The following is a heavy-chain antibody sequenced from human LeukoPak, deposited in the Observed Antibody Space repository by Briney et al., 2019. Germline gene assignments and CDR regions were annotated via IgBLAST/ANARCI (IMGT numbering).Heavy chain of an antibody. J-gene: IGHJ4*02. V-gene: IGHV3-74*01. CDR3: ARQAVSGDSGIAY. CDR1: GFXFSNYW. Sequence: GGSLRLSCAASGFXFSNYWIHWVRQAPGKGLEWVSRINPDGSSSNYADSVKGRFTMSRDNAKSMVYLQMDGLRAEDTAVFSCARQAVSGDSGIAYWGRGVLVTVSS. CDR2: INPDGSSS. D-gene: IGHD4-17*01.